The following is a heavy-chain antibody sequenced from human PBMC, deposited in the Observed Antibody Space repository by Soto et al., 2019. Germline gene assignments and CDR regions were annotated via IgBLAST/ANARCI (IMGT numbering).Heavy chain of an antibody. V-gene: IGHV4-31*03. D-gene: IGHD4-17*01. CDR3: ARVLTMNYGDYVFFDY. J-gene: IGHJ4*02. CDR2: IYYSGST. Sequence: PSETLSLTCTVSGGSISSGGYYWSWIRQHPGKGLEWIGYIYYSGSTYYNPSLKSRVTISVDTSKNQFSLKLSSVTAADTAVYYCARVLTMNYGDYVFFDYWGQGTLVTVSS. CDR1: GGSISSGGYY.